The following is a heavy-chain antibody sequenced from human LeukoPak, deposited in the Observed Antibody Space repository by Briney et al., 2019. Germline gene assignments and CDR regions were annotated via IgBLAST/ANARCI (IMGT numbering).Heavy chain of an antibody. CDR2: INHSGST. J-gene: IGHJ4*02. Sequence: SETLSLTCAVYGGSFSGYYWSWIRQPPGKGLEWIGEINHSGSTSYNPSLKSRVTISVDTSKNQFSLKLSSVTAADTAVYYCARGRYEQWLDPGSFDYWGQGTLVTVSS. D-gene: IGHD6-19*01. V-gene: IGHV4-34*01. CDR1: GGSFSGYY. CDR3: ARGRYEQWLDPGSFDY.